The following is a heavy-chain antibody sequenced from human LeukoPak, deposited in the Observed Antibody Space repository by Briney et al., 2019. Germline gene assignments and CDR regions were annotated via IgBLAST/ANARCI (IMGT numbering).Heavy chain of an antibody. V-gene: IGHV3-30*02. D-gene: IGHD3-10*01. CDR3: AKDSRGSEAGQPFDY. Sequence: PGRSLRLSCAASGFTFSNYGMHWVRQAPGKGLEWVAFIRYDGSDKYYADSVKGRFTISRDNSKNTLYLQMNSLRAEDTAVYYCAKDSRGSEAGQPFDYWGQGTLVTVSS. J-gene: IGHJ4*02. CDR2: IRYDGSDK. CDR1: GFTFSNYG.